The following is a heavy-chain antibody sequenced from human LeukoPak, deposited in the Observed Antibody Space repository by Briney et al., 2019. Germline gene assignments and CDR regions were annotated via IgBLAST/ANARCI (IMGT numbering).Heavy chain of an antibody. Sequence: GRSLRLSCAASGFTLSSYAMSWVRQAPGKGLEWVSAISGSGGSTYYADSVKGRFTISRDNSKSTLYLQMNSLRAEDTAVYYCAKAPVVVAAVTGDFDYWGQGTLVTVSS. CDR1: GFTLSSYA. V-gene: IGHV3-23*01. D-gene: IGHD2-15*01. J-gene: IGHJ4*02. CDR3: AKAPVVVAAVTGDFDY. CDR2: ISGSGGST.